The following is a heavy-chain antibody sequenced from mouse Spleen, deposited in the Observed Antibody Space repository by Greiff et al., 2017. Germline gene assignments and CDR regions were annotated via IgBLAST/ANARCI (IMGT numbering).Heavy chain of an antibody. CDR2: ISSGGGST. CDR1: GFTFSSYY. D-gene: IGHD1-1*01. Sequence: DVKLVESGGGLVKLGGSLKLSCAASGFTFSSYYMSWVRQTPEKRLEWVATISSGGGSTYYPDSVKGRFTISRDNAKNTLYLQMSSLNSEDTAVYYCARAYGSSFYAMDYWGQGTSVTVSS. J-gene: IGHJ4*01. CDR3: ARAYGSSFYAMDY. V-gene: IGHV5-6-4*01.